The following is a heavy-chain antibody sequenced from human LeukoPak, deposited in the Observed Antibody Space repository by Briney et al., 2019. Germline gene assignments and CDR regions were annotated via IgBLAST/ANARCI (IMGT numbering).Heavy chain of an antibody. CDR1: GGSFSGYY. D-gene: IGHD6-6*01. CDR3: ARGPRIAARTFDY. Sequence: SETLSLTCAVYGGSFSGYYWSWIRQPPGKGLEWIGEINHSGSTNYNPSLKSRVTISVDTSKNQFSLKLSSVTAANTAVYYCARGPRIAARTFDYWGQGTLVTVSS. V-gene: IGHV4-34*01. CDR2: INHSGST. J-gene: IGHJ4*02.